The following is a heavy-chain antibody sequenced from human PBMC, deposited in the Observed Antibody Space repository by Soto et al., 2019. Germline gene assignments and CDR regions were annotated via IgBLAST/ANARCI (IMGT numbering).Heavy chain of an antibody. CDR2: IWYDGSNT. Sequence: QVQLVESGGGVVQPGRSLRLSCAASGFIFSNYGMHWVRQAPGKGLEWVAIIWYDGSNTYYADSVKGRFIISRDNSKNTLYLQMNSLRAEDTAVYYCARDPYTHCTSTSCYTAYYYYYGMDVWGQGTTVTVSS. CDR3: ARDPYTHCTSTSCYTAYYYYYGMDV. D-gene: IGHD2-2*02. J-gene: IGHJ6*02. V-gene: IGHV3-33*01. CDR1: GFIFSNYG.